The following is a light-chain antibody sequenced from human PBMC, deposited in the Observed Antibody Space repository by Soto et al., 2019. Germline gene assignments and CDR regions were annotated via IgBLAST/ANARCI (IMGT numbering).Light chain of an antibody. J-gene: IGKJ2*01. V-gene: IGKV3-20*01. CDR2: GAS. CDR3: HHYEDRHGYT. Sequence: EIVLTQSPCTLSLSPGERATLSCRASQRDSSTYLAWYQQKPGQAPRLLIYGASSRATGIADRFSGSVCWTDFTLTISSLEPEDFAVYFCHHYEDRHGYTFGQGTKLEIK. CDR1: QRDSSTY.